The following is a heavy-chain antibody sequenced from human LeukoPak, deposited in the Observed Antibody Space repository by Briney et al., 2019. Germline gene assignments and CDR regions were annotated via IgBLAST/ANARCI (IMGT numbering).Heavy chain of an antibody. CDR3: ARSLIAAAGTFDY. D-gene: IGHD6-13*01. V-gene: IGHV1-2*02. Sequence: ASVTVSCKASGYTFTGYYMHWVRQAPGQGLEWMGWINPNSGGTNYAQKFQGRVTMTRDTSISTAYMELSRLRSDDTAVYYCARSLIAAAGTFDYWGQGTLVTVSS. J-gene: IGHJ4*02. CDR1: GYTFTGYY. CDR2: INPNSGGT.